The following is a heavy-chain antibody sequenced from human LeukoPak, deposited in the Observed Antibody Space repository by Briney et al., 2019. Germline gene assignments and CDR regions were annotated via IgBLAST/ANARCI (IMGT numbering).Heavy chain of an antibody. V-gene: IGHV4-59*01. CDR1: GGSISSYY. J-gene: IGHJ4*02. CDR2: IYYSGST. CDR3: ARSAHYSQFDY. Sequence: SETLSLTCTVSGGSISSYYWSWIRQPPGKGLEWIGYIYYSGSTNYNPSLKSRVTISVDASKNQFSLKLRSVTAADTAVYYCARSAHYSQFDYWGQGTLVTVSS. D-gene: IGHD3-22*01.